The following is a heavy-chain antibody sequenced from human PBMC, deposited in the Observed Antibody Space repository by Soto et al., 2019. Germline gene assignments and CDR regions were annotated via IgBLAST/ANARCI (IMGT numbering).Heavy chain of an antibody. CDR1: GGTFSSYT. CDR3: ARDQIVNRDEIVVVPAGLPLLN. J-gene: IGHJ4*02. Sequence: QVQLVQSWAEVKKPGSSVKVSCKASGGTFSSYTIRWVRQAPGQGLEWMRRIIPILGIANYAPKVQGRVTITADKSTSTSYVELSSLRSEDPAVYYCARDQIVNRDEIVVVPAGLPLLNWGKGTILTVSS. D-gene: IGHD2-2*01. CDR2: IIPILGIA. V-gene: IGHV1-69*08.